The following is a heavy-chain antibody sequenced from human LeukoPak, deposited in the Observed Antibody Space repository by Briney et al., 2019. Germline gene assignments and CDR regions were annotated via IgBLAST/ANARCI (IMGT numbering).Heavy chain of an antibody. CDR1: RCSISSYY. CDR3: ARAPNYGGHAYFDY. J-gene: IGHJ4*02. CDR2: IYYSGST. D-gene: IGHD4-23*01. Sequence: PSETLSLTCTVSRCSISSYYWSWIRQPPGKGLEWIGYIYYSGSTNYNPSLKSRVTISVDTSKNQFSLKLSSVTAADTAVYYCARAPNYGGHAYFDYWGQGTLVTVSS. V-gene: IGHV4-59*01.